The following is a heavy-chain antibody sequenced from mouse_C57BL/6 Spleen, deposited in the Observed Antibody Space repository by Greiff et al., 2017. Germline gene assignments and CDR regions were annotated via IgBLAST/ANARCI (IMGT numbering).Heavy chain of an antibody. Sequence: VQLQQSGAELVRPGASVTLSCKASGYTFTDYEMHWVKQTPVHGLEWIGAIDPETGGTAYNQKFKGKAILTADKSSSTAYMELRSLTSEDSAVYYCTRCYDGSSYDGFAYWGQGTLVTVSA. CDR3: TRCYDGSSYDGFAY. CDR1: GYTFTDYE. J-gene: IGHJ3*01. D-gene: IGHD1-1*01. CDR2: IDPETGGT. V-gene: IGHV1-15*01.